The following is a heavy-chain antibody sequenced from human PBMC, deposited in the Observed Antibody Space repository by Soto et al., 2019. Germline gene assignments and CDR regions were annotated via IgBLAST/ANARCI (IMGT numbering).Heavy chain of an antibody. V-gene: IGHV4-59*01. CDR2: IHYSGST. CDR3: ARGSGYCGSTSCYIFDP. J-gene: IGHJ5*02. D-gene: IGHD2-2*01. CDR1: GGSISSYY. Sequence: PSETLSLTCTVSGGSISSYYWSWIRQPPGKGLEWIGYIHYSGSTNYNPSLKSRVSMSVDTSKNQFSLKLNSVTAADTAVYYCARGSGYCGSTSCYIFDPWGQGTLVTVSS.